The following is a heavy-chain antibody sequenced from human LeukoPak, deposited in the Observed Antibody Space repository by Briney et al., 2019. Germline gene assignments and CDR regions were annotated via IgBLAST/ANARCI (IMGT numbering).Heavy chain of an antibody. V-gene: IGHV4-38-2*01. CDR2: IYHSEST. CDR3: ARVRDGYNFGYFDY. D-gene: IGHD5-24*01. Sequence: PSETLSLTCAVSGFSISSGYYWGWLRPPPGKGLEWIGSIYHSESTYYNPSLKSRVTISVDTSTNQFSLKLRSVTAADTAVYYCARVRDGYNFGYFDYWGQGTLVTVSS. J-gene: IGHJ4*02. CDR1: GFSISSGYY.